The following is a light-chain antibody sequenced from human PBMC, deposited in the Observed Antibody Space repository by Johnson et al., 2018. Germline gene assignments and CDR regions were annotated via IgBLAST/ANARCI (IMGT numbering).Light chain of an antibody. CDR1: SSNIGNNY. Sequence: TQPPSVSAAPGQKVTISCSGSSSNIGNNYVSWYQQLPGTAPKLLIYENNKRPSGIPERFSGSKSGTSATLGITGLQTGDEADYYCGTWDSSLSAGNVFGTGTKVTVL. V-gene: IGLV1-51*02. J-gene: IGLJ1*01. CDR3: GTWDSSLSAGNV. CDR2: ENN.